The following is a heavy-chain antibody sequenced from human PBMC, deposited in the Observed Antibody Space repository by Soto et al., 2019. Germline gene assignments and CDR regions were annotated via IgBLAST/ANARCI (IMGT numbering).Heavy chain of an antibody. D-gene: IGHD5-18*01. CDR2: ISSDGSNK. V-gene: IGHV3-30*18. J-gene: IGHJ4*02. CDR1: GFTFSGYG. Sequence: QVQLVESGGGVVQPGRSLRLSCEAAGFTFSGYGMHWVRQAPGKGLEWVAVISSDGSNKYYADSVKGRFTISRDNSKNTLSLQMNSLSAEETAVYYCAKDGHSYGYAYYDYWGQGSLVTVSS. CDR3: AKDGHSYGYAYYDY.